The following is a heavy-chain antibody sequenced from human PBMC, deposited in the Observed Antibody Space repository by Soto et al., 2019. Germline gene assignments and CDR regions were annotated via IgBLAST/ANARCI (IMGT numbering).Heavy chain of an antibody. CDR1: GFTFDDYA. V-gene: IGHV3-9*01. D-gene: IGHD3-10*01. Sequence: GGSLRLSCAASGFTFDDYAMHWVRQAPGKGLEWVSGISWNSGSIGYADSVKGRFTISRDNAKNSLYLQMNSLRAEDTALYYCPKSDGSRSYRSRYYFDYWGQGTLVTVSS. J-gene: IGHJ4*02. CDR3: PKSDGSRSYRSRYYFDY. CDR2: ISWNSGSI.